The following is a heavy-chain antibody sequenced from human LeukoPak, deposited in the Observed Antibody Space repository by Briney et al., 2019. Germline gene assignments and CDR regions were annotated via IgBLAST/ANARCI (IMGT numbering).Heavy chain of an antibody. CDR1: GGSISSYY. J-gene: IGHJ2*01. V-gene: IGHV4-59*01. CDR2: IYYSGST. Sequence: SETLSLTCTVSGGSISSYYWSWIRQPPGKGLEWIGYIYYSGSTNYNPSLKSRVTISVDTSKNQFSLKLSSVTAADTAVYYCARGRITIFGVVQGSWYFDLWGRGTLVTVSS. D-gene: IGHD3-3*01. CDR3: ARGRITIFGVVQGSWYFDL.